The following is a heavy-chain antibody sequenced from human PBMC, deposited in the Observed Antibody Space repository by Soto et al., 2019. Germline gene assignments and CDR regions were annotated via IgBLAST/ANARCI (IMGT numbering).Heavy chain of an antibody. J-gene: IGHJ4*02. Sequence: QVHLVQSGAEVKKPGASVKVSCKASGYTFTSYGITWVRQAPGQGLEWMGWISAHNGNTDYAQKSQGRVIVTRDTSTRTAYMELRSLISDDTAVYYCARGRYGDYWGQGALVTVSS. CDR1: GYTFTSYG. CDR2: ISAHNGNT. D-gene: IGHD1-1*01. V-gene: IGHV1-18*01. CDR3: ARGRYGDY.